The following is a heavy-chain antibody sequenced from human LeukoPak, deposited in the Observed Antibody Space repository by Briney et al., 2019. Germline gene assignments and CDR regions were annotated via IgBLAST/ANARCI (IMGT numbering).Heavy chain of an antibody. CDR3: ARTWDY. Sequence: SETLSLTCTVSGFSVSSGPYYWSWIRQSPGKGLEWIAYTRYSGSTNYNPSLKSRLTISLDTSTNQLSLKLSSVTAADTAVYYCARTWDYWGQGTLVTVSS. V-gene: IGHV4-61*01. J-gene: IGHJ4*02. CDR1: GFSVSSGPYY. CDR2: TRYSGST.